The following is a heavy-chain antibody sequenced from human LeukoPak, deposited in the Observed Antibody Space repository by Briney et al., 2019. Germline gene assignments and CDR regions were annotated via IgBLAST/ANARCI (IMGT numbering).Heavy chain of an antibody. CDR3: AFGELRYNWFDP. Sequence: GASVKVSCKASGYTFTSYDINWVRQATGQGLEWMGWMNPNSGNTGYAQKFQGRVTMTRNTSISTAYMELSSLRSEDTAVYYGAFGELRYNWFDPWGQGTLVTVSS. J-gene: IGHJ5*02. D-gene: IGHD3-10*01. CDR1: GYTFTSYD. CDR2: MNPNSGNT. V-gene: IGHV1-8*01.